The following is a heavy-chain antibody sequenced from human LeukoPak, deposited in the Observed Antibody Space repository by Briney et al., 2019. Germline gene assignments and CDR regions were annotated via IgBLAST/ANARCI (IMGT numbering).Heavy chain of an antibody. CDR1: GFTFSSYA. CDR2: ISSSSSYI. D-gene: IGHD2-2*01. Sequence: PGGSLRLSCAASGFTFSSYAMSWARQAPGKGLEWVSSISSSSSYIYYADSVKGRFTISRDNAKNSLYLQMNSLRAEDTAVYYCATSIVVVPAAAFDIWGQGTMVTVSS. J-gene: IGHJ3*02. V-gene: IGHV3-21*01. CDR3: ATSIVVVPAAAFDI.